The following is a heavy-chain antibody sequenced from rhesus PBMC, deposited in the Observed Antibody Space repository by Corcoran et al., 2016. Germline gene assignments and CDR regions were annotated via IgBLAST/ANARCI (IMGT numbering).Heavy chain of an antibody. J-gene: IGHJ4*01. CDR2: ISSDGSST. V-gene: IGHV3-119*01. Sequence: EVQLAESGGGLVQPGGSLRLSCAASGFTFSSNWLYWCRQAPGEGLEWVSRISSDGSSTSYADSVKGRFTISRENAKNSRYLQMNSLRAEDTAVYYCAKGVQLELYLDYWARESWSPSPQ. D-gene: IGHD1-1*01. CDR3: AKGVQLELYLDY. CDR1: GFTFSSNW.